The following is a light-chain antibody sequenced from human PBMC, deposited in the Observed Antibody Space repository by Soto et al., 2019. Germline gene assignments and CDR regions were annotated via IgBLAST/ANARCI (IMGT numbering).Light chain of an antibody. CDR2: GAS. V-gene: IGKV3-20*01. Sequence: EIVLTQSPGTLSLSPGERATLSCRASQSVSSSHLAWYQQKPGQAPRLLIYGASSRATGIPDRFGGSGSGTDFTLTISRLKPEDFAVYYCQQYGGSPWTFGQGTKVDIK. CDR1: QSVSSSH. J-gene: IGKJ1*01. CDR3: QQYGGSPWT.